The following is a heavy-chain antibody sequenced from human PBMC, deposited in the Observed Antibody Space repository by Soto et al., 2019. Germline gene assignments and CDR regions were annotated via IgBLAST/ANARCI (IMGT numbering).Heavy chain of an antibody. V-gene: IGHV1-18*01. CDR3: ARDLNPGTGDY. D-gene: IGHD1-1*01. J-gene: IGHJ4*02. Sequence: ASVKVSCKASGYTFTSYGISWVRQAPGQGLEWMGWISSYNGNTKYAQKLQGRVSMTTDTSTSTAYMELRSLRSDDTAVYHCARDLNPGTGDYWGQGTLVTVSS. CDR2: ISSYNGNT. CDR1: GYTFTSYG.